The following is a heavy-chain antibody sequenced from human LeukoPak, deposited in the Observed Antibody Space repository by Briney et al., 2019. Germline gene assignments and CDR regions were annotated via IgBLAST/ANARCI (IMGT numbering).Heavy chain of an antibody. CDR3: ARDNSSGWYGEFDY. D-gene: IGHD6-19*01. CDR2: ISSSSSYI. Sequence: PGGSLRLSCAVSGFSFSSYTMNWVRQAPGKGLEWVSSISSSSSYIYYADSVKGRFTISRDNAKNSLYLQMNSLKAEDTAVCYCARDNSSGWYGEFDYWGQGTLVTVSS. J-gene: IGHJ4*01. V-gene: IGHV3-21*01. CDR1: GFSFSSYT.